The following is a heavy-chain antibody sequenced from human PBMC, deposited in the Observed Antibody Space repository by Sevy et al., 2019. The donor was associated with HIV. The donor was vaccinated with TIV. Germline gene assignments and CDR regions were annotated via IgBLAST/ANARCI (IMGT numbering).Heavy chain of an antibody. D-gene: IGHD3-16*01. Sequence: GGSLRLSCAASGFTVTRYAFHWVRQAPGKGLEWVAVISKEGTNKYYIDSVKGRFTISRDNSRNTLFLQMERLRAEDTAMYFCARDPHAVPHWGSFDSWGQGTLVTVSS. J-gene: IGHJ4*02. CDR1: GFTVTRYA. V-gene: IGHV3-30-3*01. CDR2: ISKEGTNK. CDR3: ARDPHAVPHWGSFDS.